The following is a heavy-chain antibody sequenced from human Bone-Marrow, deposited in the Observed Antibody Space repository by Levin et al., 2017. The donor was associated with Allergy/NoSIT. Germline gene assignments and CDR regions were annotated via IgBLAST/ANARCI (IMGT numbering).Heavy chain of an antibody. CDR1: GFTFSGSA. D-gene: IGHD4-17*01. V-gene: IGHV3-73*01. J-gene: IGHJ3*01. Sequence: TGGSLRLSCAASGFTFSGSAVHWVRQASGNGLEWVGRIRNKANTYATEYAASVKGRFSISRDDSKNTAYLQMNSLKTEDTAVYYCARVYGDYGDAFDLWGQGTMVIVSS. CDR2: IRNKANTYAT. CDR3: ARVYGDYGDAFDL.